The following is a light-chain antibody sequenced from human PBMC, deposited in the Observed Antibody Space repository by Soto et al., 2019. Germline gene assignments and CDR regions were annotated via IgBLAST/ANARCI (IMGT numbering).Light chain of an antibody. CDR1: QSVSSNY. Sequence: EVVFTQSACTLSLAPGERATRSCRASQSVSSNYLAWYQQKPGQAPRLLMYDASSRATGIPDRFSGSGSGTDFTLTISRLEPEDFAVYYCQQYSSSRTFGQGTKVDIK. CDR3: QQYSSSRT. CDR2: DAS. V-gene: IGKV3-20*01. J-gene: IGKJ1*01.